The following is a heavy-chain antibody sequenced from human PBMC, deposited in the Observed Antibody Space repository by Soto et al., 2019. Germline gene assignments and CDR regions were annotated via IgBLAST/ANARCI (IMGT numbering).Heavy chain of an antibody. CDR3: ARYKGGSWPFDT. D-gene: IGHD6-13*01. V-gene: IGHV4-59*08. CDR1: GGSISGYY. Sequence: PSETLSLTCTVSGGSISGYYWSWIRQPPGKGLQWIGYIYYSGSTNYNPSLKSRVTISVDTSKNQFSLNLSSVTAADTAVYYCARYKGGSWPFDTWGQGTMVNVSS. J-gene: IGHJ5*02. CDR2: IYYSGST.